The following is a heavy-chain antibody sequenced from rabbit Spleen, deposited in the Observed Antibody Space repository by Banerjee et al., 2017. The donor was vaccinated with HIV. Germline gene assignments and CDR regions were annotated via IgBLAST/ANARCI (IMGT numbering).Heavy chain of an antibody. Sequence: QSLEESGGDLVKPGTSLTLTCTASGFSFSSSDYMCWVRQAPGKGLEWIACIYAGSSGSTYYASWAKGRFTISKTSSTTVTLQMTSLTAADTATYFCARGTGDIWYAGDLWGPGTLVTVS. CDR1: GFSFSSSDY. CDR2: IYAGSSGST. V-gene: IGHV1S40*01. CDR3: ARGTGDIWYAGDL. J-gene: IGHJ6*01. D-gene: IGHD2-1*01.